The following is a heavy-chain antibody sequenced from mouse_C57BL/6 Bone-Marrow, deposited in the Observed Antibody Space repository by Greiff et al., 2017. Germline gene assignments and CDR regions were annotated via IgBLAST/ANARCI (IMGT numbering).Heavy chain of an antibody. J-gene: IGHJ1*03. V-gene: IGHV1-85*01. D-gene: IGHD2-4*01. CDR2: IYPRDGST. CDR1: GYTFTSYD. Sequence: VMLVESGPELVKPGASVKLSCKASGYTFTSYDINWVKQRPGQGLEWIGWIYPRDGSTKYNEKFKGKATLTVDTSSSTAYMELHSLTSEDSAVYFCARGIKWYFDVWGTGTTVTVSS. CDR3: ARGIKWYFDV.